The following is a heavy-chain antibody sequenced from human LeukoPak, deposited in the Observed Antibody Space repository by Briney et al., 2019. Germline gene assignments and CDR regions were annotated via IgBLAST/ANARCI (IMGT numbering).Heavy chain of an antibody. CDR3: AAGAGITRY. CDR2: ITWNSGSI. CDR1: GLTFYDYA. Sequence: GGSLRLSCAASGLTFYDYAMHWVWQAPGKGLEWVSGITWNSGSIAYADSVKGRFTISRDNAKNSLYLQVNSLRSEDTALYYCAAGAGITRYWGQGTLVTVSS. V-gene: IGHV3-9*01. D-gene: IGHD3-10*01. J-gene: IGHJ4*02.